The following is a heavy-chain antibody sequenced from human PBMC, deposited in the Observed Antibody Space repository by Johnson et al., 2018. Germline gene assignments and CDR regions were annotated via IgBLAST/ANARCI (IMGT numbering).Heavy chain of an antibody. D-gene: IGHD3-16*01. J-gene: IGHJ6*02. CDR3: ARVRLGDYYYYYGMDV. Sequence: QVQLVESGAEVKKPGASVKVSCKASGYPFTSYDINWVRQATGQGLEWMGWMNPNSGNTGYAKKFQGRVTMTRNTYIRTAYLELSSLRSEDTAGYYCARVRLGDYYYYYGMDVWGQGTTVTVSS. V-gene: IGHV1-8*01. CDR1: GYPFTSYD. CDR2: MNPNSGNT.